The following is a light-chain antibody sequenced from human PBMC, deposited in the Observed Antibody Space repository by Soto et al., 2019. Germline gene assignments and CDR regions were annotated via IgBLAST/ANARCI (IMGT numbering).Light chain of an antibody. J-gene: IGKJ2*01. CDR3: QQYNSYPYT. Sequence: IQMTQYPSTLSASVGDRVTITCRASQSISSWLAWYQQKPGKAPKLLIYDASSMESGVPSRFSGSGSGTEFTLTISSLQPDDFALYYCQQYNSYPYTFGQGTKLEI. CDR1: QSISSW. CDR2: DAS. V-gene: IGKV1-5*01.